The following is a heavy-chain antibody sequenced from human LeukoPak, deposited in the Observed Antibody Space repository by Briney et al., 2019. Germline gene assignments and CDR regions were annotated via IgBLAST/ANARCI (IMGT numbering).Heavy chain of an antibody. CDR3: ARAGQWLATYYFDY. CDR1: GGSISSPY. CDR2: IYYSGST. V-gene: IGHV4-59*11. D-gene: IGHD6-19*01. Sequence: SETLSLTCTVSGGSISSPYWSCIREPPGQGRERIGDIYYSGSTSYNPSLKSRVTISVDTSTNQFSLKLSSVTAADTAVYYCARAGQWLATYYFDYWGQGTLVTVSS. J-gene: IGHJ4*02.